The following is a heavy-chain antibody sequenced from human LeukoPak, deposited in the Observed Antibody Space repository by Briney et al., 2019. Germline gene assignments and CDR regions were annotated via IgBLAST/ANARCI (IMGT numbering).Heavy chain of an antibody. V-gene: IGHV3-23*01. J-gene: IGHJ4*02. CDR3: AKDGTSYYYIYY. D-gene: IGHD2/OR15-2a*01. CDR1: GFTFSSYA. CDR2: ISGSDGST. Sequence: GGSLRLSCAASGFTFSSYAMSWVRQAPGKGLEWVSGISGSDGSTNYADSVKGRFTVSRDDSKNTLYLQMNSLRGDDTAVYYCAKDGTSYYYIYYWGQGTLVTVSS.